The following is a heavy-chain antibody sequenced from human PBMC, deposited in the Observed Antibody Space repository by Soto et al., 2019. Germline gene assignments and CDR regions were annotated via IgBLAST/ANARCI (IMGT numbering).Heavy chain of an antibody. CDR1: GFTFSSYS. V-gene: IGHV3-48*02. Sequence: GGSLRLSCAASGFTFSSYSMNWVRQAPGKGLEWVSYISSSSSTIYYADSVKGPFTISRDNAKNSLYLQMNSLRDEDTAVYYCARDGIDIVLTVYAHYGMDVWGQGTTVTVSS. CDR3: ARDGIDIVLTVYAHYGMDV. CDR2: ISSSSSTI. D-gene: IGHD2-8*01. J-gene: IGHJ6*02.